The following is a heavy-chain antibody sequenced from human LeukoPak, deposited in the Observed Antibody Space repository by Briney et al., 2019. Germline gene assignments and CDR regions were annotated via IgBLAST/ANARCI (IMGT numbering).Heavy chain of an antibody. CDR1: GGSIDTYF. CDR3: ARDSSGWYQYCFDY. CDR2: VYSSGST. D-gene: IGHD6-19*01. J-gene: IGHJ4*02. Sequence: PSETLSLTCTVSGGSIDTYFWTWIRQPAGKGLERIGRVYSSGSTDSNPSLKSRVTMSVDTSKNQFSLKLSSVTAADTAVYYCARDSSGWYQYCFDYWGQGTLVTVSS. V-gene: IGHV4-4*07.